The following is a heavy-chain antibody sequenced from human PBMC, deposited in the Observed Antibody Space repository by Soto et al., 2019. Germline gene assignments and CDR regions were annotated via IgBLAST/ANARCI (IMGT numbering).Heavy chain of an antibody. J-gene: IGHJ6*02. Sequence: GESLKISCKVSGYSFISYWIGCVRQMPGKGLEWMGIIYPGDSETRYSPSFQGQVSMSVDKSISTAYLQWSSLKASDTAMYYCARSGSYYGMDVWGQGTTVTVSS. V-gene: IGHV5-51*01. CDR1: GYSFISYW. CDR3: ARSGSYYGMDV. CDR2: IYPGDSET.